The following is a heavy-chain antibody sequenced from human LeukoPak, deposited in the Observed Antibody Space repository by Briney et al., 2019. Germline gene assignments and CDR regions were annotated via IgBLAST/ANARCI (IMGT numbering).Heavy chain of an antibody. J-gene: IGHJ4*02. CDR1: GFTFSSYA. V-gene: IGHV3-30-3*01. CDR3: ARDDFSGSYSPYWDY. Sequence: PGGSLRLSCAASGFTFSSYAMHWVRQAPGKGLEWVAVISYDGSNKYYADSVKGRFTISRDNSKNTLYLQMNSLRAEDTAVYYCARDDFSGSYSPYWDYWGQGTLVTVSS. CDR2: ISYDGSNK. D-gene: IGHD1-26*01.